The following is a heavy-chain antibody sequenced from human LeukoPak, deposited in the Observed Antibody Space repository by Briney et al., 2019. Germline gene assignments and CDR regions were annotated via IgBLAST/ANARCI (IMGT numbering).Heavy chain of an antibody. CDR3: AKIKHDLGHFAGIDY. CDR1: GPTFKNYG. D-gene: IGHD2-21*02. V-gene: IGHV3-30*02. J-gene: IGHJ4*02. Sequence: TGGSLRLSCAASGPTFKNYGMHWVRQSPGKGQEWVAFIRFDGTNKYYADSVEGRFTISRDNSRDTLYLQMNSLRPEDTAIYYCAKIKHDLGHFAGIDYWGQGTLVTVSS. CDR2: IRFDGTNK.